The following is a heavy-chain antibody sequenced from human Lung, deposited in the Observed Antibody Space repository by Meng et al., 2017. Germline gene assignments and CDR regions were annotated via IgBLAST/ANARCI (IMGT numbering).Heavy chain of an antibody. CDR1: GPSIPRTKW. V-gene: IGHV4-4*02. CDR3: ARETLRELGLFHY. D-gene: IGHD1-7*01. J-gene: IGHJ4*02. CDR2: ISHSGST. Sequence: PESGPRLLQPSGTLSLACAVSGPSIPRTKWWSWLRQTPGKGLEWIGEISHSGSTVYRPSLQGRVSISLDKSNNEFSLKLTSVTAADTAVYYCARETLRELGLFHYWGQGILVTVSS.